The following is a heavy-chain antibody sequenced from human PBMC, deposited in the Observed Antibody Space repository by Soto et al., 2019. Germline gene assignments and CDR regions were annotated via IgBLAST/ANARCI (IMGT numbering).Heavy chain of an antibody. CDR1: GGAIRSYY. D-gene: IGHD1-26*01. CDR3: AREGASGFGMDV. Sequence: SETLSLPCNVSGGAIRSYYWSWIRQPAWKALAWIGRIYTSGTTNYNPSLKSRATILVDTSKNQFSLKLSSVTAADTAVYYCAREGASGFGMDVWGQGTTVTVSS. CDR2: IYTSGTT. J-gene: IGHJ6*02. V-gene: IGHV4-4*07.